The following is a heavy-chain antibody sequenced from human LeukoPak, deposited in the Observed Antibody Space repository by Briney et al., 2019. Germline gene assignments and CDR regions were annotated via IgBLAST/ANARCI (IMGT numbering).Heavy chain of an antibody. CDR3: ARAAGSYPFDY. Sequence: GGSLRLSCSASGFTFSTYIMHWVRQAPGKGLEWVGRIRNKANSYTTEYAASVKGRFTISRDDSKNSLYLQMNSLKTEDTAVYYCARAAGSYPFDYWGQGTLVTVSS. D-gene: IGHD1-26*01. CDR1: GFTFSTYI. J-gene: IGHJ4*02. V-gene: IGHV3-72*01. CDR2: IRNKANSYTT.